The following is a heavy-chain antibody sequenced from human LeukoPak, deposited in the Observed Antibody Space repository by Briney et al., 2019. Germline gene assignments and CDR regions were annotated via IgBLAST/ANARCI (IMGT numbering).Heavy chain of an antibody. CDR3: ATDGSGYDSNYYYMDV. CDR1: GYTLTELC. CDR2: FDPEDGET. V-gene: IGHV1-24*01. Sequence: GASVKVSCKVSGYTLTELCMHWVRQAPGKGLEWMGGFDPEDGETIYAQKFQGRVTMTEDTSTDTAYMQLSRLRSEDTAVYYCATDGSGYDSNYYYMDVWGKGTTVTVSS. J-gene: IGHJ6*03. D-gene: IGHD5-12*01.